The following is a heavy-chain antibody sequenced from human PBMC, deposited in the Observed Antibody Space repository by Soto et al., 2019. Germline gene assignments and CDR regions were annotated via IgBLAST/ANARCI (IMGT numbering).Heavy chain of an antibody. CDR2: VFYTGIT. Sequence: QVHLQESGPGLVKPAETLSLTCSVSGGSISSYYWSWIRQSPGKGLEWIGYVFYTGITKYNPSFMSRATISGDTSRNQFSLNLMSVTAADTAVYYCTTWGAGAGTTWGQGIRVNVSP. CDR3: TTWGAGAGTT. V-gene: IGHV4-59*01. D-gene: IGHD6-19*01. CDR1: GGSISSYY. J-gene: IGHJ4*02.